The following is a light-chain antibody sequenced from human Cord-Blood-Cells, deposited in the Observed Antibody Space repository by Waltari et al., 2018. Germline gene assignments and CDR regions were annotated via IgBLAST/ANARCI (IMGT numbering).Light chain of an antibody. CDR3: QQYDNLPFT. CDR2: DAS. J-gene: IGKJ3*01. Sequence: DIQMTQSPSSLSASVGDRVTSTCPESQDISSYLNWYQQKPGKAPKLLIYDASNLETGVPSRFSGSGAGTDLPFTISSTQPADIATYYCQQYDNLPFTFGAGTKVDIK. CDR1: QDISSY. V-gene: IGKV1-33*01.